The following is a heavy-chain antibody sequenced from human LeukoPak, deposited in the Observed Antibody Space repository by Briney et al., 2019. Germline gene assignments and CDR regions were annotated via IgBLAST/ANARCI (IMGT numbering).Heavy chain of an antibody. CDR2: ISSSSSTI. V-gene: IGHV3-48*02. J-gene: IGHJ4*02. CDR1: VFTLCSYS. D-gene: IGHD3-22*01. CDR3: ARFPYYYDSSGYSF. Sequence: GGSLRLSCAASVFTLCSYSANWVRQAPGKGLEWVSYISSSSSTIYYADSVKGRFTISRDNAKNSLYLQMNSLRDEDTAVYYSARFPYYYDSSGYSFWGEGRLATVSS.